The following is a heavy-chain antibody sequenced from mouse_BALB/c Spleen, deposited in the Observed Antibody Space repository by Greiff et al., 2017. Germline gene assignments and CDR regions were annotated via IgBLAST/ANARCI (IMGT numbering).Heavy chain of an antibody. CDR2: VNPYNGGT. CDR1: GYTFTDYY. D-gene: IGHD3-3*01. Sequence: VQLKQSGPELVKPGASVKMSCKASGYTFTDYYMDWVKQSHGESFEWIGRVNPYNGGTSYNQKFKGKATLTVDKSSSTAYMELNSLTSEDSAVYYCAGRGFAYWGQGTLVTVSA. CDR3: AGRGFAY. V-gene: IGHV1-19*01. J-gene: IGHJ3*01.